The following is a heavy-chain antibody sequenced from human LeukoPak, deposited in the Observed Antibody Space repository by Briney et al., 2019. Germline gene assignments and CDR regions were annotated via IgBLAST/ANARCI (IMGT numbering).Heavy chain of an antibody. J-gene: IGHJ4*02. Sequence: GGSLRLSCAASGFTFSSYEMNWVRQAPGKGLEWVSYISSSGSTIYYADSVKGRFTISRDNTKNSLYLQMTSLRADDTAVYYCARVGKNGWDFDHWGQGTLVTVSS. CDR3: ARVGKNGWDFDH. CDR2: ISSSGSTI. V-gene: IGHV3-48*03. D-gene: IGHD6-19*01. CDR1: GFTFSSYE.